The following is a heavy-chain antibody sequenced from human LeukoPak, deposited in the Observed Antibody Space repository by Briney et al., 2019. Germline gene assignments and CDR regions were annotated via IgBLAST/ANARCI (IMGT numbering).Heavy chain of an antibody. D-gene: IGHD3-22*01. CDR1: GFTFSSYS. V-gene: IGHV3-21*01. Sequence: GGSLRLSCAASGFTFSSYSMNWVRQAPGKGLEWVSSISSSSSYIYYADSVKGRFTISRDNAKNSLYLQVNSLRAEDTAVYYCARDKSSGYWFIDYWGQGTLVTVSS. CDR2: ISSSSSYI. J-gene: IGHJ4*02. CDR3: ARDKSSGYWFIDY.